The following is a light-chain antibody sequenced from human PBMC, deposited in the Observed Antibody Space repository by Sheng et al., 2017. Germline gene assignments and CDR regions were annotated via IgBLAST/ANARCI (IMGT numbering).Light chain of an antibody. Sequence: DTVMTQSPALLSASPGERATLSCRASETVTTNLAWYQQKPGQAPRLLIYGASTRATGIPARFSGSGSGTEFTLTISSLQSEDFAVYYCQQYHNWPPVTFGGGTKVEIK. CDR2: GAS. J-gene: IGKJ4*01. CDR3: QQYHNWPPVT. CDR1: ETVTTN. V-gene: IGKV3-15*01.